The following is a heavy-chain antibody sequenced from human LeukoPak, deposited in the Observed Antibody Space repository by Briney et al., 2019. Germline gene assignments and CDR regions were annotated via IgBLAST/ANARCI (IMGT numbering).Heavy chain of an antibody. CDR3: AREVGIATTRAAFDI. Sequence: PSETLSLTCAVSGFSISSGYYWGWIRQPPGKGLEWIGSFYHSGNTYYNPSLKSRVTISVDTSKNHFSLKLSSVTAADTAVYYCAREVGIATTRAAFDIWGQGTMVTVSS. V-gene: IGHV4-38-2*02. CDR2: FYHSGNT. J-gene: IGHJ3*02. D-gene: IGHD1-1*01. CDR1: GFSISSGYY.